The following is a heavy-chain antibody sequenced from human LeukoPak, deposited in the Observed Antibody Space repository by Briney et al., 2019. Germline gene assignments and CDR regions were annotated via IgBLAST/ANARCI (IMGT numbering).Heavy chain of an antibody. D-gene: IGHD3-16*01. V-gene: IGHV3-15*01. CDR2: IKSKTDGGTT. J-gene: IGHJ5*02. CDR1: GFTFSNAW. Sequence: PGGSLRLSCAASGFTFSNAWMSWVRQAPGKGLEWVGRIKSKTDGGTTDYAAPVKGRFTISRDDSKNTLYLQMNSLKTEDTAVYYCTTDRDYDYVWGSPRDPWGQGTLVTVSS. CDR3: TTDRDYDYVWGSPRDP.